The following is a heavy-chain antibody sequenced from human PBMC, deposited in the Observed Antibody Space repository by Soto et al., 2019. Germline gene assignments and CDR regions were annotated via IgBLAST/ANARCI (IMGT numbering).Heavy chain of an antibody. D-gene: IGHD3-10*01. J-gene: IGHJ4*02. CDR1: GFTFSSYA. CDR3: ARDGYYYGSGRPGYFDY. V-gene: IGHV3-30-3*01. Sequence: QVQLVESGGGVDQRGRSLRLSCAASGFTFSSYAMHWVRQAPGKGLEWVAVISYDGSNKYYADSVKGRFTISRDNSKNTLYLQMNSLRAEDTAVYYCARDGYYYGSGRPGYFDYWGQGTLVTVSS. CDR2: ISYDGSNK.